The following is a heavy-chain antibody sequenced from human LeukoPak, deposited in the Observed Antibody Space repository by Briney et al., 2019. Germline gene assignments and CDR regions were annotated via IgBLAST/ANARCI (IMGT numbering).Heavy chain of an antibody. Sequence: SETLSLTCTVSGGSISSYYWSWIRQPPGKGLEWIGYIYYSGSTNYNPSLKSRVTISVDTSKNQFSLNLSSVTAADTAVYYCVRIDSGDFLSFDPWGQGTLVTVSS. CDR3: VRIDSGDFLSFDP. V-gene: IGHV4-59*01. CDR2: IYYSGST. D-gene: IGHD4-17*01. J-gene: IGHJ5*02. CDR1: GGSISSYY.